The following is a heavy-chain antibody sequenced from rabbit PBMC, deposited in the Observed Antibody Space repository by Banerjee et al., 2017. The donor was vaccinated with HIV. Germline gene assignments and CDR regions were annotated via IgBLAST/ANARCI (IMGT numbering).Heavy chain of an antibody. CDR3: ARDLAGVIGWNFNL. CDR1: GIDFSSYYY. V-gene: IGHV1S45*01. CDR2: IYVGSSGST. D-gene: IGHD4-1*01. Sequence: QQQLEESGGGLVKPGGTLTLTCKASGIDFSSYYYMCWVRQAPGKGLEWIGCIYVGSSGSTYYASWAKGRFTISKTSSTTVTLQMTSLTAADTATYFCARDLAGVIGWNFNLWGPGTLVTVS. J-gene: IGHJ4*01.